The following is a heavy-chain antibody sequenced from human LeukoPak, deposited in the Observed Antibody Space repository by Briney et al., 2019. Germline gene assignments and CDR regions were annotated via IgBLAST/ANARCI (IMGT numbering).Heavy chain of an antibody. D-gene: IGHD4-11*01. V-gene: IGHV4-31*03. Sequence: SETLSLTCTVSGGSISSGGYYWSWIRQHPGKGLEWIGYIYYSGSTYYNPSLKSRVTISVDTSKSQFSLKLSSVTAADTAVYYCARDYSNPSGFDPWGQGTLVTVSS. CDR1: GGSISSGGYY. CDR2: IYYSGST. J-gene: IGHJ5*02. CDR3: ARDYSNPSGFDP.